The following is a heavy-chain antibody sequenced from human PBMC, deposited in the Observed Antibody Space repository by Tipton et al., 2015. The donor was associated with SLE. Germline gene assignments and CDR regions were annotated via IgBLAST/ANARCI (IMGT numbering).Heavy chain of an antibody. CDR1: GGSISSGGYS. Sequence: TLSHTCAVSGGSISSGGYSWSWIRQPPGKGLEWIGEINHSGSTNYNPSLKSRVTISVDTSKNQFSLKLSSVTAADTAVYYCARVPIYRNRIAVAGTRDYWGQGTLVTVSS. D-gene: IGHD6-19*01. CDR3: ARVPIYRNRIAVAGTRDY. CDR2: INHSGST. J-gene: IGHJ4*02. V-gene: IGHV4-30-2*01.